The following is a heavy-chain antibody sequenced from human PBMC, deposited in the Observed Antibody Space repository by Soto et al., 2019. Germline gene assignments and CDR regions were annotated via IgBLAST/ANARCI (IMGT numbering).Heavy chain of an antibody. D-gene: IGHD2-21*01. CDR1: GFTFINYA. CDR2: ISGGGDAT. V-gene: IGHV3-23*01. Sequence: EVQLLESGGDSVQPGGSVRLSCAGSGFTFINYAMNWVRQAPGKGLEWVSTISGGGDATFFADSVRGRFTFSRDNPKSTVTLQMNSLGVDDTAVYYCARKVVGSTSRPDYWYFDLWGRGTLVTVSS. J-gene: IGHJ2*01. CDR3: ARKVVGSTSRPDYWYFDL.